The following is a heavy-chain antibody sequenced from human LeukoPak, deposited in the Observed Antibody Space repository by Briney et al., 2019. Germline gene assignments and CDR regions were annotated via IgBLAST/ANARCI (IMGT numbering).Heavy chain of an antibody. CDR3: AKDYGYSSSWYDY. Sequence: PGGSLRLSCEASGFTFDDYGMPWVRKAPGKGLEWVSTISWNSASVGYVDSVKGRFTISRDNAKKTLYLQMNSLRPEDTALYYCAKDYGYSSSWYDYWGQGTLVTVSS. CDR1: GFTFDDYG. D-gene: IGHD6-13*01. J-gene: IGHJ4*02. CDR2: ISWNSASV. V-gene: IGHV3-9*01.